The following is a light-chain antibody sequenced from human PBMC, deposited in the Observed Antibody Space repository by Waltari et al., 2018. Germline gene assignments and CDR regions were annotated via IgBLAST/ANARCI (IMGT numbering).Light chain of an antibody. V-gene: IGLV1-40*01. J-gene: IGLJ3*02. Sequence: QSVLTQPPSVSGAPGQRVTISCPGRGSNIGAGSDVHWYQQLPRAAPKLLIYGSTSRPLGVPDRFFGSTSGTSAFLAITGLQAEDEADYYCQSYDTTLSVVFGGGTKLTVL. CDR3: QSYDTTLSVV. CDR2: GST. CDR1: GSNIGAGSD.